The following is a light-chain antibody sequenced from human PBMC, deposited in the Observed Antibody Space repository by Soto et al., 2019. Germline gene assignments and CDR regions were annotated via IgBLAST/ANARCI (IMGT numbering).Light chain of an antibody. V-gene: IGLV1-40*01. Sequence: QSVLTQPPSVSGAPGQRVTISCTGSSSNIGAGYEAHWYQQVPGTAPKLLIYENNNRPSGVPDRFSGSKSATSASLAITGLQAEDEAESYCPSYDSSLSGYVFGTGTKVTVL. CDR2: ENN. CDR1: SSNIGAGYE. CDR3: PSYDSSLSGYV. J-gene: IGLJ1*01.